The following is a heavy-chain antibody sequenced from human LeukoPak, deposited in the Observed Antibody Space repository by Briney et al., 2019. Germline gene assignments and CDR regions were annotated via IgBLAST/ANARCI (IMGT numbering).Heavy chain of an antibody. D-gene: IGHD6-6*01. CDR3: ARTSIAARRANAFDI. Sequence: SQTLSLTCAVSGGSISSGGYSWSWIRQPPGKGLEWIGYIYHSGSTYYNPSLKSRVTISVDRSKNQFSLKLSSVSAADTAVYYCARTSIAARRANAFDIWGQGTMVTVSS. J-gene: IGHJ3*02. CDR1: GGSISSGGYS. CDR2: IYHSGST. V-gene: IGHV4-30-2*01.